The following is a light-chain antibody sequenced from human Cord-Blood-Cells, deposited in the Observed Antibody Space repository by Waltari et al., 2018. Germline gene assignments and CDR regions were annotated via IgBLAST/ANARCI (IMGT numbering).Light chain of an antibody. CDR2: AAS. V-gene: IGKV1-39*01. CDR1: QSISSY. CDR3: QQSYSTLQT. Sequence: DIQMTQSPSSLSASVGDRVTITCRASQSISSYLNWYQQKPGKAPKLLIYAASSLQSGVLSRFSGSGSGTDFTLTISSLQPEDFATYYCQQSYSTLQTFGQGTRLEIK. J-gene: IGKJ5*01.